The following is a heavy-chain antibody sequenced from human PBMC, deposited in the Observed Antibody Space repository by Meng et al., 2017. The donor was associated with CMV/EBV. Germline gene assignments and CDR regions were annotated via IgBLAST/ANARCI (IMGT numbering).Heavy chain of an antibody. J-gene: IGHJ4*02. CDR2: IYYSGST. CDR1: GGSVSSGSYY. D-gene: IGHD4-23*01. Sequence: SGGSVSSGSYYWSWIRQPTGKGLEWIGYIYYSGSTNYNPSLKSRVTISVDTSKNQFSLKLSSVTAADTAVYYCARTPMVVTPYYFDYWGQGTLVTVSS. V-gene: IGHV4-61*01. CDR3: ARTPMVVTPYYFDY.